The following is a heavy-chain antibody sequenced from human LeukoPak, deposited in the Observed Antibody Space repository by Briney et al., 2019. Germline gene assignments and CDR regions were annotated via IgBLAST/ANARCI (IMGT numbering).Heavy chain of an antibody. Sequence: GGSLRLSCAASGSTFSSYSMNWVRQAPGKGLEWVSSISSSSYIYYADSVKGRFTISRDNAKNSLYLQMNSLRAEDTAVYYCARDSAHNVLRFLEWFGYYFDYWGQGTLVTVSS. CDR2: ISSSSYI. CDR1: GSTFSSYS. D-gene: IGHD3-3*01. J-gene: IGHJ4*02. CDR3: ARDSAHNVLRFLEWFGYYFDY. V-gene: IGHV3-21*01.